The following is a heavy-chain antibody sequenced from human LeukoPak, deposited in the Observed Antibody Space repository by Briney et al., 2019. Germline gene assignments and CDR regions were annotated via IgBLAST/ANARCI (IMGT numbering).Heavy chain of an antibody. V-gene: IGHV3-23*01. D-gene: IGHD3-9*01. CDR1: GFTFTNYA. J-gene: IGHJ4*02. CDR3: AKWGAYDILTGYYVPDY. Sequence: GTSLRLSCVASGFTFTNYAMSWVRQAPGKGLEWVSAITGSDGSSYYADSVKGRFTISRDNSKNTLYLQVSSLRAEDTAVYYCAKWGAYDILTGYYVPDYWGQGTLVTVSS. CDR2: ITGSDGSS.